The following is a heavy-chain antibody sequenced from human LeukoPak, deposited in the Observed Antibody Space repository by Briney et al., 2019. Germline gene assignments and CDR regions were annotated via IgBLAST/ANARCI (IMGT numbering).Heavy chain of an antibody. J-gene: IGHJ5*02. V-gene: IGHV1-8*01. CDR3: ARLGSSGAYYDILTGYVNWFDP. Sequence: ASVKVSCKASGYTFTSYDINWVRQATGQGLEWMGWMNPNSGNTGYAQKFQGRVTITRNTSISTAYMELSSLRSEDTAVYYCARLGSSGAYYDILTGYVNWFDPWGQGTLVTVSS. CDR1: GYTFTSYD. D-gene: IGHD3-9*01. CDR2: MNPNSGNT.